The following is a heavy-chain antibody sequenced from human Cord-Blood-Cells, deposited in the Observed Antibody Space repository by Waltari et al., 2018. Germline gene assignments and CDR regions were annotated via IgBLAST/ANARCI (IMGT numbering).Heavy chain of an antibody. Sequence: SGYTFTGYYMHWVRQAPGQGLEWMGWINPNSGGTNYAQKFQGRVTMTRDTSISTAYMELSRLRSDDTAVYYCARGYSSSYYYYGMDVWGQGTTVTVSS. D-gene: IGHD6-6*01. J-gene: IGHJ6*02. CDR1: GYTFTGYY. CDR2: INPNSGGT. CDR3: ARGYSSSYYYYGMDV. V-gene: IGHV1-2*02.